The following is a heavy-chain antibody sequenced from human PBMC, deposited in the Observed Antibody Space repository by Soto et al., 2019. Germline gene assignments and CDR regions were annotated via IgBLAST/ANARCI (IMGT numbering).Heavy chain of an antibody. D-gene: IGHD3-3*01. V-gene: IGHV4-59*01. CDR3: ARTPPYYDFWSGYYAPYFDY. Sequence: SETLSLTCTVSGGSISSYYWSWIRQPPGKGLEWIGYIYYSGSTNYNPSLKSRVTISVDTSKNQFSLKLSSVTAADTAVYYCARTPPYYDFWSGYYAPYFDYWGQGTLVTVSS. CDR2: IYYSGST. CDR1: GGSISSYY. J-gene: IGHJ4*02.